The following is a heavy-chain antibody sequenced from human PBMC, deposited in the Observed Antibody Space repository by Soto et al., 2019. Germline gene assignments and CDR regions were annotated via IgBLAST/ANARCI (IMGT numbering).Heavy chain of an antibody. CDR3: ACSTYREIVTGVFDYCYYGMDV. Sequence: QVQLVESGAEVKKPGSSVKVSCKASGGTFTSFAISWVRQAPGQGLEWMGGIVPLFGIPNYAQKFQGRLTITADRSASTAFMELSSLGSEDTAIYYCACSTYREIVTGVFDYCYYGMDVWGQGTTVTVSS. D-gene: IGHD3-9*01. V-gene: IGHV1-69*17. CDR2: IVPLFGIP. CDR1: GGTFTSFA. J-gene: IGHJ6*02.